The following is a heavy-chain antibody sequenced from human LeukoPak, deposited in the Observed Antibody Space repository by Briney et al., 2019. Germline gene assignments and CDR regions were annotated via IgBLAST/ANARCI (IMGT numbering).Heavy chain of an antibody. D-gene: IGHD3-10*01. CDR1: GGSVSSGSYY. V-gene: IGHV4-30-4*01. CDR3: VGDSRITMVRGVIRESAP. CDR2: IYYSGNT. J-gene: IGHJ5*02. Sequence: TLSLTCTVSGGSVSSGSYYWTWIRQSPGKGLEWIGYIYYSGNTYYNPSLKSRVTMSVDTSKNQFSLKLSSVTAADTAVYYCVGDSRITMVRGVIRESAPWGQGTLVTVSS.